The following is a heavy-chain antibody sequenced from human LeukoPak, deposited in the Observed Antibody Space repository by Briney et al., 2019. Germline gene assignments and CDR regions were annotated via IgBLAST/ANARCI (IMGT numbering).Heavy chain of an antibody. V-gene: IGHV3-7*01. CDR1: GFTSSNYW. CDR3: ARGMVVVPAAIGY. Sequence: PGGSLRLSCGASGFTSSNYWMSWVRQVPGKGLEWVANIKQDGSEKYYVDSVKGRFTISRDNAKNSLYLQMNSLRAEDTAVYYCARGMVVVPAAIGYWGQGTLVTVSS. D-gene: IGHD2-2*02. CDR2: IKQDGSEK. J-gene: IGHJ4*02.